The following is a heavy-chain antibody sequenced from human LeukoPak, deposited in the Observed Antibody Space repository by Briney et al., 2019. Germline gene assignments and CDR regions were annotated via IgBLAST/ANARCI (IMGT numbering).Heavy chain of an antibody. J-gene: IGHJ4*02. CDR3: AKDGDYGTQNFDY. V-gene: IGHV3-23*01. Sequence: PGGSLRLSCAASGFTFSSYAMSWVRQAPGKGLEWVSTISGSGDSTYYADSVKGRFTISRDNSKNTLHLQMNSLRAEDTAVYYCAKDGDYGTQNFDYWGQGTLVTVSS. CDR2: ISGSGDST. D-gene: IGHD4-17*01. CDR1: GFTFSSYA.